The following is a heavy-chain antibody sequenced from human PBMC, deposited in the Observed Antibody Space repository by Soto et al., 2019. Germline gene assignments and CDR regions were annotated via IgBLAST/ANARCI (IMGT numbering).Heavy chain of an antibody. CDR1: GGSISSGGYY. V-gene: IGHV4-31*03. D-gene: IGHD5-18*01. CDR3: ARDTPRGYSYGSFDY. Sequence: SDTLSLTCTVSGGSISSGGYYWSWIRQHPGKGLEWIGYIYYSGSTYYNPSLKSRVTISVDTSKNQFSLKLSSVTAADTAVYYCARDTPRGYSYGSFDYWGQGTLVTVSS. CDR2: IYYSGST. J-gene: IGHJ4*02.